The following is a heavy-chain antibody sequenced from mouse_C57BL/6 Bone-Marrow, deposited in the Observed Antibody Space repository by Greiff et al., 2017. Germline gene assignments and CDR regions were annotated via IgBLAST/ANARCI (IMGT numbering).Heavy chain of an antibody. J-gene: IGHJ3*01. Sequence: EVKLVESGPGLVKPSQSLSLTCSVTGYSITSGYYWNWIRQFPGNKLEWMGYISYDGSNNYNPSLKNRTSITRDTSKNQFFLKLNSVTTEDTATEYCARGLLPIAYWGQGTLVTVSA. V-gene: IGHV3-6*01. D-gene: IGHD1-1*01. CDR2: ISYDGSN. CDR1: GYSITSGYY. CDR3: ARGLLPIAY.